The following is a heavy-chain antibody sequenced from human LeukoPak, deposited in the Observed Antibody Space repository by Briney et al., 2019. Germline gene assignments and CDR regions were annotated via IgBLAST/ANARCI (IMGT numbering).Heavy chain of an antibody. J-gene: IGHJ4*02. CDR2: IYYSGST. CDR3: ARSSSGRYGNFDY. CDR1: GGSISSYY. D-gene: IGHD6-19*01. V-gene: IGHV4-59*08. Sequence: KPSETLSLTCTVSGGSISSYYWTWIRQPPGKGLEWIGFIYYSGSTSYNPSLKSRVTISVDTSKNQFSLKLSSVTAADTAVYYCARSSSGRYGNFDYWGQGAPVTVS.